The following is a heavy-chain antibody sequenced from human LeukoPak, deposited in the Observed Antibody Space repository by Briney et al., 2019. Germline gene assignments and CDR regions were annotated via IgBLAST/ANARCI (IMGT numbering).Heavy chain of an antibody. J-gene: IGHJ4*02. Sequence: RPGGSLRLSCAASGFTFDDYGMSWVRQAPGKGLEWVSGINWNGGSTGYADSVKGRLTISRDNAKNSLYLQMNSLRAEDTALYYCARDRKTYYYDSSGYPHDYWGQGTLVTVSS. CDR2: INWNGGST. CDR3: ARDRKTYYYDSSGYPHDY. CDR1: GFTFDDYG. D-gene: IGHD3-22*01. V-gene: IGHV3-20*04.